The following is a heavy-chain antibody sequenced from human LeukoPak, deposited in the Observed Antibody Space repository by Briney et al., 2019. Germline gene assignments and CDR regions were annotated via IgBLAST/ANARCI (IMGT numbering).Heavy chain of an antibody. V-gene: IGHV4-39*01. CDR2: IVSGGST. J-gene: IGHJ4*02. CDR1: TDSISSGNYY. CDR3: ARGGRKVRGVITVFDY. Sequence: SETLSLTCTVSTDSISSGNYYWGWVRQSPGQGLEWIGSIVSGGSTYHNPSLKSRVTMSIDTSNNQFSLKLSFVTAADTAVYYCARGGRKVRGVITVFDYWGQGTLVTVSS. D-gene: IGHD3-10*01.